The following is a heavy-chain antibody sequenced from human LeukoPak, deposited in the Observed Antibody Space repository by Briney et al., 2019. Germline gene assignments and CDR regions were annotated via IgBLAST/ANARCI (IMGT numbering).Heavy chain of an antibody. CDR3: ARGPLGRYYDSSGRYYFDY. J-gene: IGHJ4*02. CDR2: IHYSGST. V-gene: IGHV4-39*07. Sequence: SETLSLTCTVSGGSISDSAYYWGWVRQPPGKGLEWIGSIHYSGSTYHNPSLKSRVTISIDTSKNQFSLKLSSVTAADTAVYYCARGPLGRYYDSSGRYYFDYWGQGTLVTVSS. CDR1: GGSISDSAYY. D-gene: IGHD3-22*01.